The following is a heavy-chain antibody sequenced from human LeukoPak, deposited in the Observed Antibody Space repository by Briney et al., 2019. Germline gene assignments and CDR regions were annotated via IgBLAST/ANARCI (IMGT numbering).Heavy chain of an antibody. V-gene: IGHV4-30-2*01. J-gene: IGHJ4*02. Sequence: SETLSLTCTVSGGSISSGGYYWSWIRQPPGKGLEWIGYIYHSGSTYYNPSLKSRVTISVDTSKNQFSLKLSSVIAADTAVYYCARHASDYDYVWGSYRYPVTDWGQGTLVTVSS. D-gene: IGHD3-16*02. CDR2: IYHSGST. CDR3: ARHASDYDYVWGSYRYPVTD. CDR1: GGSISSGGYY.